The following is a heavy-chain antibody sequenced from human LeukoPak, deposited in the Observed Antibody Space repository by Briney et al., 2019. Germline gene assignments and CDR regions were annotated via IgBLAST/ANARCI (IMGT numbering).Heavy chain of an antibody. Sequence: GGSLRLSCAASGFTFSSYAMGWVRQAPGKGLEWVSAISGSGGSTYYADSVKGRFTISRDNSKNTLYLQMNSLRAEDTAVYYCAKSLLVFYYFDYWGQGTLVTVSS. J-gene: IGHJ4*02. V-gene: IGHV3-23*01. CDR2: ISGSGGST. CDR1: GFTFSSYA. CDR3: AKSLLVFYYFDY. D-gene: IGHD6-6*01.